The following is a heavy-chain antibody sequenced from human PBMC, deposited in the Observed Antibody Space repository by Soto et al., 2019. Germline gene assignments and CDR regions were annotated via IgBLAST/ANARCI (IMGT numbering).Heavy chain of an antibody. D-gene: IGHD6-19*01. V-gene: IGHV3-23*01. J-gene: IGHJ4*02. Sequence: PGGSLSLSCAASGFTFSSYAMSWVRQAPGKGLEWVSAISGSGGSTYYADSVKGRFTISRDNSKNTLYLQMNSLRAEDTAVYYCAKDSHSSGWYYFDYWGQGTLVTVSS. CDR2: ISGSGGST. CDR1: GFTFSSYA. CDR3: AKDSHSSGWYYFDY.